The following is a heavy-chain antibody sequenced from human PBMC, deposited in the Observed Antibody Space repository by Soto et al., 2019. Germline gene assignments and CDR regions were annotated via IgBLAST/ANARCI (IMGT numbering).Heavy chain of an antibody. CDR2: ISWNSGSI. Sequence: EVQVVESGGGLVQPGRSLRLSCAASGFTFDDYAMHWVRQAPGKGLEWVSGISWNSGSIGYADSVKGRFTISRDNAKNSLYLQMNSLRAEDTALYYCAKGDSSSFYYGMDVWGQGTTVTVSS. D-gene: IGHD6-13*01. CDR3: AKGDSSSFYYGMDV. CDR1: GFTFDDYA. V-gene: IGHV3-9*01. J-gene: IGHJ6*02.